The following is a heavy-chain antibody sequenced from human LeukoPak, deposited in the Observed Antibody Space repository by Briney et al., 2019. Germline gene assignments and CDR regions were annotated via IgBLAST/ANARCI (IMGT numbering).Heavy chain of an antibody. V-gene: IGHV3-48*01. CDR1: GFIFTNYK. CDR3: ARVRVVVTTWGAFDI. Sequence: GGSLRLSCAASGFIFTNYKMNWVRQAPGKGLEWLSYVSASGSIMYYADSVKGRFTISRDNAKNSVYLQMNSLRAEDTAVYYCARVRVVVTTWGAFDIWGQGTMVTVSS. CDR2: VSASGSIM. J-gene: IGHJ3*02. D-gene: IGHD2-21*02.